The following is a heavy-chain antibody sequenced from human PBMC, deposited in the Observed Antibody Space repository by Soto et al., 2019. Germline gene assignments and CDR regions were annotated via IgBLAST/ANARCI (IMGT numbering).Heavy chain of an antibody. CDR1: GDSVSSNSAA. Sequence: QVQLQQSGPGLVKPSQTLSLTCAISGDSVSSNSAAWNWIRQSPSRGLEWLGRTYYRSKWYNDYSVSVKSRITINPDTSKNQFSLQLNSVTPEDTAVYYCASYYCSSTSCYGDAFDIWGQGTMVTVSS. D-gene: IGHD2-2*01. CDR3: ASYYCSSTSCYGDAFDI. CDR2: TYYRSKWYN. J-gene: IGHJ3*02. V-gene: IGHV6-1*01.